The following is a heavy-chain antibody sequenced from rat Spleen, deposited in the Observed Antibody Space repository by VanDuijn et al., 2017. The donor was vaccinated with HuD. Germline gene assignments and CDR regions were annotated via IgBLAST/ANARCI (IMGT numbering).Heavy chain of an antibody. Sequence: EVQLVESGGGLVQPGRSMKLSCAASGFTFSNYDMAWVRQAPTKGLEWVASISYDGSSTYYRDSVKGRFTISRDNAKTTLYLQMDSLRSEDTATYYCTTYSNWFPHWGQGTQVAVSS. CDR3: TTYSNWFPH. CDR2: ISYDGSST. V-gene: IGHV5-20*01. J-gene: IGHJ3*01. CDR1: GFTFSNYD.